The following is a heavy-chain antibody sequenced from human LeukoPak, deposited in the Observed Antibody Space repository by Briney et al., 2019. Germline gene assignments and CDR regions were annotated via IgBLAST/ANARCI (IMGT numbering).Heavy chain of an antibody. D-gene: IGHD5-18*01. Sequence: SHTLSLTCTVSGSAVSNYYWTWIRQPALKGLEWIGRTHTSGSTNSNPSLKSRVTMSVDTSKNQFSLKLSSVTAADTAVYYCARGRWKAGMDTPYYFDYWGQGTLVTVSS. CDR2: THTSGST. V-gene: IGHV4-4*07. CDR1: GSAVSNYY. J-gene: IGHJ4*02. CDR3: ARGRWKAGMDTPYYFDY.